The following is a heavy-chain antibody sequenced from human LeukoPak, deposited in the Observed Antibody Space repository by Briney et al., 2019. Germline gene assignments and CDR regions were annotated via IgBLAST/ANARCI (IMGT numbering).Heavy chain of an antibody. D-gene: IGHD6-19*01. CDR3: AKFRPDDITVAATGYFDS. CDR2: ISGSGSAT. Sequence: GASLRLSCAASGFTFSSDAMSWDRQAPGKGLNWVSTISGSGSATYYADSAKGRFTISRDNSKNTLYLQMNSLRAEDTAVYYCAKFRPDDITVAATGYFDSWGQGTLVTVSS. V-gene: IGHV3-23*01. J-gene: IGHJ4*02. CDR1: GFTFSSDA.